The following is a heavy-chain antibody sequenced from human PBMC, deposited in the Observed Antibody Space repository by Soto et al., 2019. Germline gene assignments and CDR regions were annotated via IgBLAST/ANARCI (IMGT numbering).Heavy chain of an antibody. CDR2: IWYDGSNK. D-gene: IGHD6-13*01. Sequence: QVQLVESGGGVVQPGRSLRLSCAASGFTFSSYGMHWVRQAPGKGLEWVAVIWYDGSNKYYADSVKGRFTISRDNSKNTLYLQMNSLRAEDTAVYYCARETEAAAGISWVEIGWFDPWGQGTLVTVSS. CDR1: GFTFSSYG. CDR3: ARETEAAAGISWVEIGWFDP. V-gene: IGHV3-33*01. J-gene: IGHJ5*02.